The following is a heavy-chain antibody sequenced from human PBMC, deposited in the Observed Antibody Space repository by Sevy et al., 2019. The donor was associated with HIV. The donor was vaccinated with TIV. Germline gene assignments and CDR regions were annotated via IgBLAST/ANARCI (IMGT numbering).Heavy chain of an antibody. D-gene: IGHD3-22*01. Sequence: ASVKVSCKASGYTFTGYYLHWMRQAPGQGLEWMGWINPNNGGTDYPQKFQGRVTMTRDTSINTAYMELNSLRFDDTAVYFCARVPSTSSGAYYRFDSWGQGTLVTVSS. CDR1: GYTFTGYY. J-gene: IGHJ4*02. CDR2: INPNNGGT. V-gene: IGHV1-2*02. CDR3: ARVPSTSSGAYYRFDS.